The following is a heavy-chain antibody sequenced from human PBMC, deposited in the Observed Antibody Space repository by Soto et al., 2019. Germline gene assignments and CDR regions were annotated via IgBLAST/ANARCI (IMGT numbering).Heavy chain of an antibody. CDR2: MNPNSGNT. J-gene: IGHJ6*02. D-gene: IGHD2-8*02. CDR1: GYTFTSYD. V-gene: IGHV1-8*01. Sequence: AASVKVSCKASGYTFTSYDINWVRQATGQGLEWMGWMNPNSGNTGYAQKFQGRVTMTRNTSISTAYMELSSLRSEDTAVYYCGRCRTDSYAMDVWGQGTTVTV. CDR3: GRCRTDSYAMDV.